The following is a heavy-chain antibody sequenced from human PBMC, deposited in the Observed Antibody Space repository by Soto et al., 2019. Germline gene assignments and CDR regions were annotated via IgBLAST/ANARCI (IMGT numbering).Heavy chain of an antibody. Sequence: GASVKVSCKTSGYTFTSYDINWVRQAPGQGLEWVGWMNTNSDDTRSAQKFRGRLTLTRDKSMRAVYMKLSNLRPDDTAVYYCAREWSAAGHFYGMDVGGQGTTVTVSS. V-gene: IGHV1-8*01. D-gene: IGHD6-13*01. CDR3: AREWSAAGHFYGMDV. CDR2: MNTNSDDT. CDR1: GYTFTSYD. J-gene: IGHJ6*02.